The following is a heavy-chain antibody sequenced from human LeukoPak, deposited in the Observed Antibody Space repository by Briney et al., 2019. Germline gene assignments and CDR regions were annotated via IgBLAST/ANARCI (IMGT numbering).Heavy chain of an antibody. Sequence: PGGSLRLSCAASGFTFSDYYMSWIRQAPGKGLEWVSYISSSGSTIYYADSVKGRFTISRDKSKNTLHLQMNSLRAEDTAVYYCAKFRSDRIVGGGMDVWGQGTTVTVSS. CDR1: GFTFSDYY. CDR2: ISSSGSTI. D-gene: IGHD1-26*01. CDR3: AKFRSDRIVGGGMDV. V-gene: IGHV3-11*01. J-gene: IGHJ6*02.